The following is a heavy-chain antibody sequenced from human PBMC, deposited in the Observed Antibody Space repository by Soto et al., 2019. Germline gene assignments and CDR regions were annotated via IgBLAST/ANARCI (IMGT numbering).Heavy chain of an antibody. J-gene: IGHJ5*02. CDR3: VRGWNVPGWCDP. Sequence: QVQLQESGPGLVKPSETLSLTCAVSGGSITSHFWTWIRQTPGTGLEFIGYIHHTGRTHYSPSLKSRVTISMDTSKNQFSLNLTSLTAADTAVYYCVRGWNVPGWCDPWGQGTLVTVSS. V-gene: IGHV4-59*11. CDR1: GGSITSHF. CDR2: IHHTGRT. D-gene: IGHD3-10*02.